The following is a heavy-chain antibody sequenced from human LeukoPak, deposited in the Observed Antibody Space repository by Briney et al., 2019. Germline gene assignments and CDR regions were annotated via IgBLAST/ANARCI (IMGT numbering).Heavy chain of an antibody. V-gene: IGHV1-69*04. CDR3: ARDGNSSGWYADY. CDR2: IIPILGIA. CDR1: GGTFSSYT. D-gene: IGHD6-19*01. J-gene: IGHJ4*02. Sequence: SVKVSCKASGGTFSSYTISWVRQAPGQGLEWMGRIIPILGIANYAQKFQGRVTITADKSTSTAYMELSSLRSEDTAVYYCARDGNSSGWYADYWGQGTLVTVSS.